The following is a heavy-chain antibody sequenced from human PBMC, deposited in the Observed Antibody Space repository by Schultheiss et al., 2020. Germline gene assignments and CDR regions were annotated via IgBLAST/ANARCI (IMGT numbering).Heavy chain of an antibody. J-gene: IGHJ4*02. D-gene: IGHD3-9*01. CDR1: GGSINYYY. CDR2: IYYSGST. CDR3: ARDARYYDILTGYHTHCDY. Sequence: SQTLSLTCTVSGGSINYYYWSWIRQPPGKGLEWIGYIYYSGSTYYNPSLKSRVTISVDTSKNQFSLKLSSVTAADTAVYYCARDARYYDILTGYHTHCDYWGQGTLVTVSS. V-gene: IGHV4-59*01.